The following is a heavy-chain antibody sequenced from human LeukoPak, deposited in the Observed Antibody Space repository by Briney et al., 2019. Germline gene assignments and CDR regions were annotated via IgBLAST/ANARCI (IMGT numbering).Heavy chain of an antibody. Sequence: ASVKVSCKASGYTFTSYGISWVRQAPGQGLEWMGWISAYNGNTNYAQKFQGRVTMTRDTSISTAYMELSRLRSDDTAVYYCARDPPYGGEFDYWGQGTLVTVSS. CDR2: ISAYNGNT. V-gene: IGHV1-18*01. CDR1: GYTFTSYG. J-gene: IGHJ4*02. CDR3: ARDPPYGGEFDY. D-gene: IGHD4-23*01.